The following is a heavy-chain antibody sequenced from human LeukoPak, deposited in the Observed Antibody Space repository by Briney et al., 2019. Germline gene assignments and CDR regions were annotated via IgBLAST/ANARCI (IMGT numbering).Heavy chain of an antibody. CDR2: ISSSSSTI. Sequence: GGSLRLSCAASGFTFSSYSMNWVRQAPGKGLEWVSYISSSSSTIYYAGSVKGRFTISRDNAKNSLYLQMNSLRAEDTAVYYCARALGTMIVVAFDYWGQGTLVTVSS. V-gene: IGHV3-48*01. CDR3: ARALGTMIVVAFDY. D-gene: IGHD3-22*01. J-gene: IGHJ4*02. CDR1: GFTFSSYS.